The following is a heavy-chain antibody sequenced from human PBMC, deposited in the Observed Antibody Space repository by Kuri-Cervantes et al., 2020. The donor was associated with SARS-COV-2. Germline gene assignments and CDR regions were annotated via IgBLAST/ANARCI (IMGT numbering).Heavy chain of an antibody. CDR1: GGSIISSGNY. D-gene: IGHD3-22*01. Sequence: SETLSLTCSVSGGSIISSGNYWGWIRQPPGKGLEWVGSIYYTGSTSYNPSLKSRVTISVDTSENQFSLRLSSVTAADTAVYYCARHPLITLKEGWFDPWGQGTLGTVSS. J-gene: IGHJ5*01. V-gene: IGHV4-39*01. CDR2: IYYTGST. CDR3: ARHPLITLKEGWFDP.